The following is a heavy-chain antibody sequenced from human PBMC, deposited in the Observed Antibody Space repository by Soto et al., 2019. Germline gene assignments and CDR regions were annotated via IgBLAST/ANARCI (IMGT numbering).Heavy chain of an antibody. V-gene: IGHV3-7*01. CDR1: GFTFSRFW. CDR3: ARGRTWFAP. CDR2: IKEDGSET. J-gene: IGHJ5*02. Sequence: GSLRLSCVGSGFTFSRFWMSWARQAPGKGLEWVAKIKEDGSETYYVDSVKGRFTISRDNAKNSVFLQMNSLRGEDTAVYYCARGRTWFAPWGQGTMVTVS.